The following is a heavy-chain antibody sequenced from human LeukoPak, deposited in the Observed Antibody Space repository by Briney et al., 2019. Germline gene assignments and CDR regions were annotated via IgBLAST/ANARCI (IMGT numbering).Heavy chain of an antibody. CDR2: INAGNGNT. V-gene: IGHV1-3*01. CDR1: GYTFTSYA. CDR3: ARDGEYSGSYYDY. D-gene: IGHD1-26*01. Sequence: ASVKVSCKASGYTFTSYAMHWVRQAPGQRPEWMGWINAGNGNTKYSQKFQGRVTITRDTSASTAYMELSSLRSEDTAVYYCARDGEYSGSYYDYWGQGTLVTVSS. J-gene: IGHJ4*02.